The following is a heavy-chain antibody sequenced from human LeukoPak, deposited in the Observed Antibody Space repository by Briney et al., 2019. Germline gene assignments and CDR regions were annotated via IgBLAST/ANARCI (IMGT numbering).Heavy chain of an antibody. J-gene: IGHJ5*02. CDR3: AREGYQLLRRFDP. CDR1: GYTFTSYY. CDR2: ISAYNGNT. V-gene: IGHV1-18*04. Sequence: ASVKVSCKASGYTFTSYYMNWVRQAPGQGLEWMGWISAYNGNTNYAQKLQGRVTMTTDTSTSTAYMELRSLRSDDTAVYYCAREGYQLLRRFDPWGQGTLVTVSS. D-gene: IGHD2-2*01.